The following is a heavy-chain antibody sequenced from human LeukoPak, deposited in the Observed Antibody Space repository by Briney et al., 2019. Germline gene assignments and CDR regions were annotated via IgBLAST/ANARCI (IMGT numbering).Heavy chain of an antibody. J-gene: IGHJ5*02. CDR3: ARDRGDYYDSSGNWFDP. V-gene: IGHV4-59*01. CDR1: GGSISSYY. Sequence: TSETLSLTCTVSGGSISSYYWSWIRQPPGKGLEWIGYIYYSGSTNYNPSLKSRVTISVDTSKNQFSLKLSSVTAADTAVYYCARDRGDYYDSSGNWFDPWGQGTLVTVSS. D-gene: IGHD3-22*01. CDR2: IYYSGST.